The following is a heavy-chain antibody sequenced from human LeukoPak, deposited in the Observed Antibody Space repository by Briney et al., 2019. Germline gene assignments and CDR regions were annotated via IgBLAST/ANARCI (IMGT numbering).Heavy chain of an antibody. D-gene: IGHD3-9*01. CDR3: ARDTFGSGFWASGYLDY. CDR2: ISAYNGNT. V-gene: IGHV1-18*01. CDR1: GYTFTSYG. J-gene: IGHJ4*02. Sequence: ASVKVSCKASGYTFTSYGISWVRQAPGQGLEWMGWISAYNGNTNYAQKLQGRVTMTTDTSTSTAYMELRSLRSDDTAVYYCARDTFGSGFWASGYLDYWGQGTLVTVSS.